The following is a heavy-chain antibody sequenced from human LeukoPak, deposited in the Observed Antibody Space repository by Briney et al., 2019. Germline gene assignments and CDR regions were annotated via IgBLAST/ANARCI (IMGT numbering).Heavy chain of an antibody. J-gene: IGHJ4*02. CDR2: LNPNSGGT. Sequence: ASVKVSCKASGYTFTTNDINWVRQATGQGLEWMGWLNPNSGGTNYAQKFQGRVTMTRDTSISTAYMELSRLRSDDTAVYYCARAAVVTAAPSGYYFDYWGQGTLVTVSS. V-gene: IGHV1-2*02. D-gene: IGHD4-23*01. CDR3: ARAAVVTAAPSGYYFDY. CDR1: GYTFTTND.